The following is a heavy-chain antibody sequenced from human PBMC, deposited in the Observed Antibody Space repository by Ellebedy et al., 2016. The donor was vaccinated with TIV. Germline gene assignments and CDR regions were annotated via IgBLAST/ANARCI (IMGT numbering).Heavy chain of an antibody. D-gene: IGHD1-1*01. Sequence: AASVKVSCKASGYTFTNYGISWVRQAPGQGLEWMGGIIPILDTPIYAQKFQGRVTMSADKSTNTAYLEVTGLRSEDTAVYYCARGARGDTTPNYFDYWGQGTLVTVSS. CDR1: GYTFTNYG. CDR3: ARGARGDTTPNYFDY. CDR2: IIPILDTP. J-gene: IGHJ4*02. V-gene: IGHV1-69*10.